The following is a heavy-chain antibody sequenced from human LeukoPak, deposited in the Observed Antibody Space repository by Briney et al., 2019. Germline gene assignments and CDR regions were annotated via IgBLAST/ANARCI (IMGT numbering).Heavy chain of an antibody. V-gene: IGHV5-51*01. Sequence: GESLMIFCKGSGYSFSSYWIGWVRQMPAKGLEWMGIIDPGDCDTKYSPSFQGQVTISADKSISTAYLQWSSLKASDTAMYYCARFGVVIGKYYMDVWGKGTTVTVSS. D-gene: IGHD3-3*01. CDR1: GYSFSSYW. CDR2: IDPGDCDT. J-gene: IGHJ6*03. CDR3: ARFGVVIGKYYMDV.